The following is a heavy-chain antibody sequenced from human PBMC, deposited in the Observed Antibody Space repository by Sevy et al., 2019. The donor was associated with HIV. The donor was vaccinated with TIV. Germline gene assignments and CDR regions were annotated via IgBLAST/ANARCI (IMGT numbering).Heavy chain of an antibody. CDR2: IWFDGSKK. V-gene: IGHV3-33*03. Sequence: GGSLRLSCAASGFTFSRYGIHWVRRAPGKGLEWVAGIWFDGSKKFYVESVKGAFTISRDKSKKMLYLQMISLRAEDTAVYYCAKDLYEGDAISNFDSWGKGTLVTVSS. J-gene: IGHJ4*02. CDR1: GFTFSRYG. CDR3: AKDLYEGDAISNFDS. D-gene: IGHD2-21*01.